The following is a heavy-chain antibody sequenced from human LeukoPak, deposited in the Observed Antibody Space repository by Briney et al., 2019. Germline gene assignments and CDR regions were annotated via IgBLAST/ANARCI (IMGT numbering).Heavy chain of an antibody. CDR2: INPNSGGT. D-gene: IGHD6-19*01. J-gene: IGHJ4*02. V-gene: IGHV1-2*02. Sequence: GASVKVSCKASGYTFTGYYMHWVRQAPGQGLEWMGWINPNSGGTNYAQRFQGRVTMTRDMSISTAYMELSRLRSDDTAVYYCARVSQWLVFIYWGQGTLVTVSS. CDR3: ARVSQWLVFIY. CDR1: GYTFTGYY.